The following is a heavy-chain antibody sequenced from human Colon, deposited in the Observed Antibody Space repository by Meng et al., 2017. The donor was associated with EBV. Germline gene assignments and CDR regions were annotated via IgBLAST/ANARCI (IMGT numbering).Heavy chain of an antibody. CDR1: GGSISSNGYY. D-gene: IGHD3-22*01. J-gene: IGHJ4*02. Sequence: QLQLQESGPGLVKPSETLSLTCTGSGGSISSNGYYWDWVRQPPGKGLEWIGAIYHSGSTSYNPSLQSRVTMFVDTSKNQFSLMLTSVTATDTAVYFCARDSPVSHFDYWGQGTLVTVSS. V-gene: IGHV4-39*02. CDR3: ARDSPVSHFDY. CDR2: IYHSGST.